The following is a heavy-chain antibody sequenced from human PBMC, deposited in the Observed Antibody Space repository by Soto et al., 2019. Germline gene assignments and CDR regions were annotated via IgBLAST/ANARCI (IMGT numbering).Heavy chain of an antibody. D-gene: IGHD3-3*01. CDR2: INAGNGNT. CDR3: ARETVFGVTDY. CDR1: GYTFTSYA. Sequence: VASVKVSCKASGYTFTSYAMHWVRQAPGQRLEWMGWINAGNGNTKYSQKFQGRVTITRDTSASTAYMELSSLRSEDTAVYYCARETVFGVTDYWGQGTLVTVSS. J-gene: IGHJ4*02. V-gene: IGHV1-3*01.